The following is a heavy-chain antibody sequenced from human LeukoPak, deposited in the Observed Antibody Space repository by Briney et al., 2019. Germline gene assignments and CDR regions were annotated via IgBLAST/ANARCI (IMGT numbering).Heavy chain of an antibody. J-gene: IGHJ5*02. CDR2: ISAYNGDT. Sequence: GASVKVSCKASGYTFTSYGISWVRQAPGQGLEWMGWISAYNGDTNYAQKLQGRVTMTTDTSTSTAYMELRSLRSDDTAVYYCARDVAMVRGVSAGPWGQGTLVTVSS. CDR3: ARDVAMVRGVSAGP. CDR1: GYTFTSYG. V-gene: IGHV1-18*01. D-gene: IGHD3-10*01.